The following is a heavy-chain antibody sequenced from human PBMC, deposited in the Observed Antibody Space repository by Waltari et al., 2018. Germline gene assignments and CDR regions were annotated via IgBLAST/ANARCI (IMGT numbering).Heavy chain of an antibody. CDR2: IYHSGGT. D-gene: IGHD2-15*01. J-gene: IGHJ6*03. V-gene: IGHV4-38-2*01. Sequence: QVQLQESGPGLVKPSETLSLTCAVSGYSISSGYYWGWIRQPPGTGLEWIGSIYHSGGTYYNPSLKSRVTISVDTSKNQFSLKLSSVTATDTAVYYCASIKGCSGGSCYPYYYMDVWGKGTTVTVSS. CDR3: ASIKGCSGGSCYPYYYMDV. CDR1: GYSISSGYY.